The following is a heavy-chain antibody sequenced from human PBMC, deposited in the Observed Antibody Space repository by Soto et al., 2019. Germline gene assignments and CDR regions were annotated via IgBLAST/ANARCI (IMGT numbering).Heavy chain of an antibody. CDR2: MNPDSGNT. D-gene: IGHD1-1*01. CDR3: ARGWRSKRSGFDP. Sequence: QVQLVQSGAEVKKPGASVKVSCKASGYTLTSNDINWVRQATGQGLEWMGWMNPDSGNTGYAQEFQGRLTMTRNTSISTAYMELSSLRSEDTAVYYCARGWRSKRSGFDPWGQGTLVTVSS. CDR1: GYTLTSND. V-gene: IGHV1-8*01. J-gene: IGHJ5*02.